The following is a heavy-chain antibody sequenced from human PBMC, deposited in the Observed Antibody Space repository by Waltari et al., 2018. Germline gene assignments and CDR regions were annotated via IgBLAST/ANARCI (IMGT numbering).Heavy chain of an antibody. V-gene: IGHV3-21*01. CDR2: ISSSSSYI. J-gene: IGHJ3*02. Sequence: EVQLVESGGGLVKPGGSLRLSCAASGFTFSSYCMNWVRQAPGKGLEWVSSISSSSSYIYYADSVKGRFTISRDNAKNSLYLQMNSLRAEDTAVYYCARVIGSEDAFDIWGQGTMVTVSS. CDR3: ARVIGSEDAFDI. CDR1: GFTFSSYC. D-gene: IGHD3-10*01.